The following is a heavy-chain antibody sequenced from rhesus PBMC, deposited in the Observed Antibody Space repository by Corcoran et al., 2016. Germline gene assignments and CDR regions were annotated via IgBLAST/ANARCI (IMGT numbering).Heavy chain of an antibody. CDR2: ISNGGGST. D-gene: IGHD1-26*01. Sequence: EVQLVESGGGLAKPGGSLRLSCAASGFTFSSYGMSWVRQAPGKGLEWVSYISNGGGSTYYADSVKGRFTISRDNSKNTLSLQMNSLRAEDTAVYYCAKDHHGYNWNYDGLDSWGQGVVVTVSS. CDR1: GFTFSSYG. CDR3: AKDHHGYNWNYDGLDS. V-gene: IGHV3S25*01. J-gene: IGHJ6*01.